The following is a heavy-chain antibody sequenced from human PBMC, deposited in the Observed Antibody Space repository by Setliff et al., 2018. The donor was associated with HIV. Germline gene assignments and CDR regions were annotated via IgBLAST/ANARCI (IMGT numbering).Heavy chain of an antibody. CDR1: GFTFSNYW. V-gene: IGHV3-7*03. CDR3: ANLWELGA. J-gene: IGHJ5*02. D-gene: IGHD3-16*01. CDR2: IKQDGSEI. Sequence: ETLSLSCAASGFTFSNYWMDWVRQAPGKGLEWVATIKQDGSEIYYMDSVKGRFTISRDNARTSLFLEMRSLRDEDTAVYLCANLWELGAWGQGTLVTVSS.